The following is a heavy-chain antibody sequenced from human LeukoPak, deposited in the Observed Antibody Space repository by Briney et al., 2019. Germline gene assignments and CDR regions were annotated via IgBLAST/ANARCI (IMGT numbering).Heavy chain of an antibody. V-gene: IGHV4-34*01. D-gene: IGHD2-2*01. CDR1: GGSFSGYY. CDR3: ARHRGREGFLGYCSSTSCPPPDV. CDR2: INHSGST. Sequence: SETLSLTCAVYGGSFSGYYWSWIRQPPGKGLEWIGEINHSGSTNYNPSLKSRVTISVDTSKNQFSLKLSSVTAADTAVYYCARHRGREGFLGYCSSTSCPPPDVWGKGTTVTVSS. J-gene: IGHJ6*04.